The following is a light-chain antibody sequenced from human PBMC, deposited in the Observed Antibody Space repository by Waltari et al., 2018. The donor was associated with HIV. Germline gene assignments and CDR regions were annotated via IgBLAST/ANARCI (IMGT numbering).Light chain of an antibody. J-gene: IGLJ2*01. Sequence: QSALTQPPSASGSPGQSVTISCTGTSSDVGGYKYVSWYQQYPGKAPKLMIYDVSKGPSGVPDRFSGSKSGNTASLTVSGLQAEDEADYYCSSYAGSNNWVVFGGGTKLTVL. CDR3: SSYAGSNNWVV. V-gene: IGLV2-8*01. CDR2: DVS. CDR1: SSDVGGYKY.